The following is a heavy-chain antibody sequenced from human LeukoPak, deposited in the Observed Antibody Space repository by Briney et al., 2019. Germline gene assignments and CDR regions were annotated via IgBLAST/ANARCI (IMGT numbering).Heavy chain of an antibody. D-gene: IGHD6-13*01. V-gene: IGHV1-69*05. CDR1: GGTFSSYA. CDR2: IIPIFGTA. CDR3: ATERPIAAAANGYYYYYYMDV. Sequence: GASVKVSCKASGGTFSSYAISWVRQAPGQGPEWMGGIIPIFGTANYAQKFQGRVTITTDESTSTACMELSSLRSEDTAVYYCATERPIAAAANGYYYYYYMDVWGKGTTVTVSS. J-gene: IGHJ6*03.